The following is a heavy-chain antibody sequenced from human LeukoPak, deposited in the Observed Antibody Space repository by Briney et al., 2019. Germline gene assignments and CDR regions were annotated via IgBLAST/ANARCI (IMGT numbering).Heavy chain of an antibody. D-gene: IGHD6-13*01. V-gene: IGHV4-31*03. J-gene: IGHJ5*02. Sequence: PSETLSLTCTVSGGSISSGGYYWSWIRQHPGKGLEWIGYIYYSGSTYYNPSLKSRATMSVDTSKNQFSLKLSSVTAADTAVYYCARTSSWHLQDWFDPWGQGTLVTVSS. CDR2: IYYSGST. CDR3: ARTSSWHLQDWFDP. CDR1: GGSISSGGYY.